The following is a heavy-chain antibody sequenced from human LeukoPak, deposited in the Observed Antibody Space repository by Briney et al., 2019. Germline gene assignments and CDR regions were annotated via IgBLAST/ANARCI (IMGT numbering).Heavy chain of an antibody. J-gene: IGHJ6*02. CDR3: ARAAVVVTAHESYGMDV. D-gene: IGHD2-21*02. Sequence: SSQTLSLTCTVSGGSISSGGYYWSWIRQHPGKGLEWIGYIYYSGSTYYNPSLKSRVTISVDTSKNQFSLKLSSVTAADTAVYYCARAAVVVTAHESYGMDVWGQGTTVTVSS. CDR2: IYYSGST. V-gene: IGHV4-31*03. CDR1: GGSISSGGYY.